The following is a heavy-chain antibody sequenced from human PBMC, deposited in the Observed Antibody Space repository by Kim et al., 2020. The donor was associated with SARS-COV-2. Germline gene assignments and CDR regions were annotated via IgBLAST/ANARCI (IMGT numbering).Heavy chain of an antibody. V-gene: IGHV4-59*01. CDR1: GGSISGYY. CDR2: VYYTGST. J-gene: IGHJ4*01. Sequence: SETLSLTCTVSGGSISGYYWSWIRQPPGKGLEWIGDVYYTGSTNNNPSLKRRVTISVDTSKNQFSLKLSSLTAADTSVYYCSRGPYYYDSSGFYFYYWG. D-gene: IGHD3-22*01. CDR3: SRGPYYYDSSGFYFYY.